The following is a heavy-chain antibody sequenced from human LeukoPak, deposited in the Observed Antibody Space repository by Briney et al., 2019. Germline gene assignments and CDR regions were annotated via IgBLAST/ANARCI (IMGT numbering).Heavy chain of an antibody. CDR3: ARDLTSPVAGGWYFDL. V-gene: IGHV1-2*02. J-gene: IGHJ2*01. CDR1: GYTFTGYY. CDR2: INPSSGGT. Sequence: GASVKVSCKASGYTFTGYYMHWVRQAPGQGLEWMGWINPSSGGTNYAQKFQGRVTMTRDRFISTAYMEVSRLKSDDTAVYYCARDLTSPVAGGWYFDLWGRGTLVTVSS. D-gene: IGHD6-19*01.